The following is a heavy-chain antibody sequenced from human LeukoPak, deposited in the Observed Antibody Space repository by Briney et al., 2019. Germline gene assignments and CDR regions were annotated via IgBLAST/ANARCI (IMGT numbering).Heavy chain of an antibody. CDR3: ARDAGATVTTNVDY. J-gene: IGHJ4*02. V-gene: IGHV3-21*01. CDR1: GFTFSSYS. CDR2: ISSSSSSYI. Sequence: GGSLRLSCAASGFTFSSYSMNWVRQAPGKGLEWVSSISSSSSSYIYYADSVKGRFTISRDNAKNSLYLQMNSLRAEDTAVYYCARDAGATVTTNVDYWGQGTLVTVSS. D-gene: IGHD4-17*01.